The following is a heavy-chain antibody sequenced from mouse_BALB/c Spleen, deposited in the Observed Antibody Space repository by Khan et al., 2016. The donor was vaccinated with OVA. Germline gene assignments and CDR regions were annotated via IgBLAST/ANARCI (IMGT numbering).Heavy chain of an antibody. CDR2: ISSGSSTI. D-gene: IGHD2-3*01. Sequence: EVELVESGGGLVQTGGSRKLSCAASGFTFSGFGMHWVRQAPEKGLEWVAYISSGSSTIYYADTLKGRFTISRDNPKNTLFLQMTSLRSEDTAMYYCARTGYYDFDDGGQGTTLTVS. J-gene: IGHJ2*01. CDR1: GFTFSGFG. V-gene: IGHV5-17*02. CDR3: ARTGYYDFDD.